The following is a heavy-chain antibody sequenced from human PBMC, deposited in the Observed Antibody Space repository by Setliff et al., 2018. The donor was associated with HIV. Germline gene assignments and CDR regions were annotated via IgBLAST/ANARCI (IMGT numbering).Heavy chain of an antibody. Sequence: PSETLSLTCTVSGGSISSGSYYWGWIRQPPGKGLEWIGSIYYSGNTNYNPSLKSRVTISADTSKNQFSLRLKSVTAAETAVYYCARGGDGYNPGGGTFDHWGQGTLVTVSS. J-gene: IGHJ4*02. V-gene: IGHV4-39*07. CDR2: IYYSGNT. D-gene: IGHD1-1*01. CDR1: GGSISSGSYY. CDR3: ARGGDGYNPGGGTFDH.